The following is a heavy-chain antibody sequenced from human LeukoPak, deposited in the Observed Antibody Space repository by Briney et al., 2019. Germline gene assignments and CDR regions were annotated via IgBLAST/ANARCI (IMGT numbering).Heavy chain of an antibody. CDR1: GGSISSFH. J-gene: IGHJ4*02. Sequence: PSETLSLTCTVSGGSISSFHWNWLRQSPGRGLGWIGYIYGGGVTNYNPSLRFRVTMSIDTSMNKFSLNLKSVTAEDTAVYYCARSVGTNWSYFFDYWGQGTLVTVYS. V-gene: IGHV4-59*01. CDR2: IYGGGVT. D-gene: IGHD3-3*01. CDR3: ARSVGTNWSYFFDY.